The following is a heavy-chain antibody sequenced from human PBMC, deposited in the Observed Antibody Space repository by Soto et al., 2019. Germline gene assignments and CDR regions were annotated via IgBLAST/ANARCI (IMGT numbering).Heavy chain of an antibody. V-gene: IGHV1-69*01. Sequence: QVQLVQSGAEVKKPASSVKVSCKASGGTFSSYAISWVRQAPGQGLEWMGGIIPIFGTANYAQKFQGRVTITADGSTSTAYMELISLRSEDTAVYYGERDLFRYSNLPDYLGQGTLVTVSS. CDR2: IIPIFGTA. J-gene: IGHJ4*02. CDR1: GGTFSSYA. D-gene: IGHD4-4*01. CDR3: ERDLFRYSNLPDY.